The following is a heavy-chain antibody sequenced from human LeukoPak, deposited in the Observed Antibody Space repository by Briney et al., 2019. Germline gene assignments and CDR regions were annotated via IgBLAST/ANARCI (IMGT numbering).Heavy chain of an antibody. CDR3: AMKQLDYYDSSGYYSGYYFDY. J-gene: IGHJ4*02. V-gene: IGHV4-39*01. D-gene: IGHD3-22*01. Sequence: SETLSLTCTVSGGSISSSSYYWGWIRQPPGKGLEWIGSIYYSGSTYYNPSLKSRVTISVDTSKNQFSLKLSSVTAADTAVYYCAMKQLDYYDSSGYYSGYYFDYWGQGTLVTVSS. CDR2: IYYSGST. CDR1: GGSISSSSYY.